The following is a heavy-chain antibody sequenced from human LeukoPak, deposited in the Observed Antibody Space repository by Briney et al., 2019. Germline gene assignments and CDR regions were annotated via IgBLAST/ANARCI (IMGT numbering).Heavy chain of an antibody. CDR3: ARDRVGSGWPRPYYFEV. J-gene: IGHJ4*02. Sequence: ASVKVSCKGSGYTLTGYYLHWVRQAPGQGLEWMGWINPNTGATHSAQKFQGRITMTRDTSISTAYMDLSRLGSDDTAVYYCARDRVGSGWPRPYYFEVWGQGTLVTVSS. D-gene: IGHD6-19*01. CDR2: INPNTGAT. CDR1: GYTLTGYY. V-gene: IGHV1-2*02.